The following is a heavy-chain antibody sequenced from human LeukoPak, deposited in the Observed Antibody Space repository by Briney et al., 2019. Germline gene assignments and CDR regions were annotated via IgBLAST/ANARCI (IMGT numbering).Heavy chain of an antibody. CDR2: IYTSGST. CDR1: GGSISSGSYY. D-gene: IGHD2-2*01. CDR3: ARRVPAASHNWFDP. Sequence: PSETLSLTCTVSGGSISSGSYYWSWIRQPAGKGLEWIGRIYTSGSTNYNPSLKSRVTISVDTSKNQFSLKLSSVTAADTAVYYCARRVPAASHNWFDPWGQGTLVTVSS. V-gene: IGHV4-61*02. J-gene: IGHJ5*02.